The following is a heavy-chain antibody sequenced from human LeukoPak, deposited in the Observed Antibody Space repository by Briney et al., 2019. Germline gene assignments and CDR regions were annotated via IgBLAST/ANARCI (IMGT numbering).Heavy chain of an antibody. CDR3: ARNNAMDV. Sequence: GGSLRLSCAASGFALSSHWMTWVRQVPGRGPEWVANVNRDGSETYYLDSVKGRFTISKDNAKNSLYLQVNSLRAEDTALYHCARNNAMDVWGQGTTVIVSS. CDR1: GFALSSHW. V-gene: IGHV3-7*03. D-gene: IGHD2-8*01. CDR2: VNRDGSET. J-gene: IGHJ6*02.